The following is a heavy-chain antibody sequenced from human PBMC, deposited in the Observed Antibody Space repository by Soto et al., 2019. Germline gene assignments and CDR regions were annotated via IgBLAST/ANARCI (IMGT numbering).Heavy chain of an antibody. D-gene: IGHD2-15*01. Sequence: ASVKVSCKASGGTFSSYAISWVRQAPGQGLEWMGGIIPIFGTANYAQKFQGRVTITADESTSTAYMELSSLISEDTAVYYSARFVVAATLSYYYYYMDVWGKGTKVTVSS. CDR2: IIPIFGTA. CDR1: GGTFSSYA. J-gene: IGHJ6*03. CDR3: ARFVVAATLSYYYYYMDV. V-gene: IGHV1-69*13.